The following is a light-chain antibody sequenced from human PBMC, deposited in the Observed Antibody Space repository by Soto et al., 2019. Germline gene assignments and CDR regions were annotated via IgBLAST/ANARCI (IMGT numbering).Light chain of an antibody. CDR3: QQYGSSRWT. J-gene: IGKJ1*01. Sequence: EIVLTQSPGTLSLSPGEGATLSCRASQSVSSSYLAWYQQNRGQAPRLLIYGASTRATGTPDRFSGSGSGTDFTLTITRLEPEDFAGYYCQQYGSSRWTFGQGTKVEIK. V-gene: IGKV3-20*01. CDR1: QSVSSSY. CDR2: GAS.